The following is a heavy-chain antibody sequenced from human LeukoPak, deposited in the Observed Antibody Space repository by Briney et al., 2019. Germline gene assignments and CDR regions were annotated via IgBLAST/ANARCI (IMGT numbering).Heavy chain of an antibody. CDR3: ARGGGIYDYVWGSYRLYYFDY. CDR1: GGSISSYY. Sequence: KPSETLSLTCTVSGGSISSYYWSWIRQPPGKGLEWIGYIYYSGSTNYNPSLKSRVTISVDTSKNQFSLKLSSVTAADTAVYYCARGGGIYDYVWGSYRLYYFDYWGQGTLVTVSS. V-gene: IGHV4-59*01. CDR2: IYYSGST. J-gene: IGHJ4*02. D-gene: IGHD3-16*02.